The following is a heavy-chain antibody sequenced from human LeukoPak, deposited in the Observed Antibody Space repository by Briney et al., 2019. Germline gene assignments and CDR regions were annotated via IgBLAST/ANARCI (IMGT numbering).Heavy chain of an antibody. CDR2: INHSGST. D-gene: IGHD3-22*01. Sequence: SETLSLTCAVYGGSFSGYYWSWIRQPPGKGLEWIGEINHSGSTNYNPSLKSRVTISVDTSKNQFSLKLSSVTAADTAVYYCARGNYMIVVVPFDYWGQGTPVTVSS. V-gene: IGHV4-34*01. CDR3: ARGNYMIVVVPFDY. J-gene: IGHJ4*02. CDR1: GGSFSGYY.